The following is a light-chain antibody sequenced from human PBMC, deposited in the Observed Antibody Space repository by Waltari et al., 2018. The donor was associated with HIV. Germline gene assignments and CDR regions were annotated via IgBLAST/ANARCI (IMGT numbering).Light chain of an antibody. CDR1: SSDIGSYEY. Sequence: SALTQPASVSGSPGQSITISCTGTSSDIGSYEYVSWYRQHPDKAPQLLIYDVFYRPSGVSHRFSGSKSGNTASLTISGLQAEDEAVYSCSSYTTTNTIIFGGGTKLTVL. CDR3: SSYTTTNTII. V-gene: IGLV2-14*03. J-gene: IGLJ2*01. CDR2: DVF.